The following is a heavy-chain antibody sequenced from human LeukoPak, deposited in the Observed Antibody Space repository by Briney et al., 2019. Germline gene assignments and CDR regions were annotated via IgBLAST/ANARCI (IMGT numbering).Heavy chain of an antibody. CDR1: GGSISSYY. CDR3: ARESSAGVDYYYYYYMDV. V-gene: IGHV4-4*07. Sequence: SETLSLTCTVSGGSISSYYWSWIRQPAGKGLEWIGRIYTSGSTNYNPSLKSRVTMSVDTSKNQFSLKLSSVTAADTAVYYCARESSAGVDYYYYYYMDVRGKGTTVTISS. CDR2: IYTSGST. D-gene: IGHD2-15*01. J-gene: IGHJ6*03.